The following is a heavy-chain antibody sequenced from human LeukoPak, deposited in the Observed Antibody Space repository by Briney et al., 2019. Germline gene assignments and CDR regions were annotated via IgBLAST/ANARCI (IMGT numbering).Heavy chain of an antibody. Sequence: GESLKISCKGSGYSFTSYWIGWVRQMPGKGLEWMGIIYPGDSDTRYSPSFQGQVTISADKSISTAYLQWSSLKASDTAMYYCARGSGYCSGGSCFPYYFDYWGQGTLVTVSS. CDR1: GYSFTSYW. V-gene: IGHV5-51*01. D-gene: IGHD2-15*01. CDR2: IYPGDSDT. CDR3: ARGSGYCSGGSCFPYYFDY. J-gene: IGHJ4*02.